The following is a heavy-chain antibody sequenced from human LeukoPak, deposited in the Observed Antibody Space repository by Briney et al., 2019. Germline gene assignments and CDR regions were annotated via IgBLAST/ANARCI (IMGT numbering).Heavy chain of an antibody. CDR2: IIPILGIA. Sequence: SVKVSCKASGYTFTSYGISWVRQAPGQGLEWMGRIIPILGIANYAQKFQGRVTITADKSTSTAYMELSSLRSEDTAVYYCAGSKTTVTPPDYWGQGTLVTVSS. V-gene: IGHV1-69*04. CDR1: GYTFTSYG. CDR3: AGSKTTVTPPDY. D-gene: IGHD4-17*01. J-gene: IGHJ4*02.